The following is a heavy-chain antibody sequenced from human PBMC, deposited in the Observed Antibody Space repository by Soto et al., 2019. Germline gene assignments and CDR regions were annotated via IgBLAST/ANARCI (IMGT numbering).Heavy chain of an antibody. D-gene: IGHD3-22*01. J-gene: IGHJ4*02. Sequence: SGPTLVNPTQTLTLTCTFSGFSLSTSGVGVGWIRQPPGKGLEWIGYIYYSGSTYYNPSLKSRVTISVDTSKNQFSLKLSSVTAADTAVYYCARDGDYYDSSGYYWRYFDYWGQGTLVTVSS. CDR2: IYYSGST. CDR1: GFSLSTSGVG. CDR3: ARDGDYYDSSGYYWRYFDY. V-gene: IGHV4-30-4*08.